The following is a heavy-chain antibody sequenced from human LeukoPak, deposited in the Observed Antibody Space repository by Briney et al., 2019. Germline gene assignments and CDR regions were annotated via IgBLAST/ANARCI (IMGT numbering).Heavy chain of an antibody. CDR2: ICIYTGNT. D-gene: IGHD2-21*02. CDR3: ARVRGSALTAYPGYFDY. J-gene: IGHJ4*02. V-gene: IGHV1-18*04. Sequence: VSVKVSCTASGYTFTSYGISWVRQAPGQGLEWMGWICIYTGNTKYGEEFQGRATMTRDTSTSTAYMEVRSLRSDDTAVYYCARVRGSALTAYPGYFDYWGQGTLVTVSS. CDR1: GYTFTSYG.